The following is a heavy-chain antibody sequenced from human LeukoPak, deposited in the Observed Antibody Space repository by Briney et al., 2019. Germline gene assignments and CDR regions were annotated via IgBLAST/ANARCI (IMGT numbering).Heavy chain of an antibody. CDR1: GGSISSYY. CDR2: IYYSGST. D-gene: IGHD3-16*01. CDR3: ARGHYYDYVWGSYGPFDY. Sequence: SETLSLTCTVSGGSISSYYWSWIRQPPGKGLEWIGYIYYSGSTNYNPSLKSRVTISVDTSKNQFSLKLSSVTAADTAVYYCARGHYYDYVWGSYGPFDYWGQGTLVTVSS. J-gene: IGHJ4*02. V-gene: IGHV4-59*08.